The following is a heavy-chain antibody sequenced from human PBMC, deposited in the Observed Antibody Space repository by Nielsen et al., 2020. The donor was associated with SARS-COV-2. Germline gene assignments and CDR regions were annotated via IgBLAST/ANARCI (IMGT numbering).Heavy chain of an antibody. J-gene: IGHJ4*02. D-gene: IGHD6-13*01. CDR3: AREDHLYSSRRYYFDY. CDR1: GFTFSSYS. V-gene: IGHV3-21*06. CDR2: ISSSSSYI. Sequence: GGSLRLSCAASGFTFSSYSMNWVRQAPGKGLEWVSSISSSSSYIYYADSVKGRFTISRDNAKNSLYLQMNSLRAEDTAVYYCAREDHLYSSRRYYFDYWGQGTLVTVSS.